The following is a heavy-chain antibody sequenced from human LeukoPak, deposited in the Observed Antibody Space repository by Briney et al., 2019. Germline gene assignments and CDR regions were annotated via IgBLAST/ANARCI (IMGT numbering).Heavy chain of an antibody. CDR1: GFTFSSYS. V-gene: IGHV3-21*01. CDR2: ISSSSSYI. D-gene: IGHD2-15*01. Sequence: PGGSLRLSCAASGFTFSSYSMNWVRQAPGKGLEWVSSISSSSSYIYYADSVKGRFTISRDNAKNSLYLQMNSLRAEDTAVYYCAREGVVGSPPYYFDYWGQGTLVTVSS. J-gene: IGHJ4*02. CDR3: AREGVVGSPPYYFDY.